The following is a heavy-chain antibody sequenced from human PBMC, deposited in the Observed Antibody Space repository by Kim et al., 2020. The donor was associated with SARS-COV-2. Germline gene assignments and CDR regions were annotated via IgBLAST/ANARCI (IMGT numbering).Heavy chain of an antibody. J-gene: IGHJ4*02. CDR2: IYSGGST. CDR1: GFTVSSNY. D-gene: IGHD3-10*01. V-gene: IGHV3-66*01. CDR3: AREGLWFGGSI. Sequence: GGSLRLSCAASGFTVSSNYMSWVRQAPGKGLEWVSVIYSGGSTYYADSVKGRFTISRDNTKNTLYLQMNSLRAEDTAVYYCAREGLWFGGSIWGEGTLVTVSS.